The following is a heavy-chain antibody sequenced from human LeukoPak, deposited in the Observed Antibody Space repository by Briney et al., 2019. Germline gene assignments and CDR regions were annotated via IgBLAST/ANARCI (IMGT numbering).Heavy chain of an antibody. CDR1: GVSIFSSY. D-gene: IGHD3-9*01. CDR3: ATGRSIRYFDY. V-gene: IGHV4-59*12. Sequence: SETLSLTCTVSGVSIFSSYWNWVRQPPGKGLEWIGYVHYSGGTNYNPSLKSRVTISVDTSKSQFSLKLSSATAADTVVYYCATGRSIRYFDYWGQGTLLTVSS. CDR2: VHYSGGT. J-gene: IGHJ4*02.